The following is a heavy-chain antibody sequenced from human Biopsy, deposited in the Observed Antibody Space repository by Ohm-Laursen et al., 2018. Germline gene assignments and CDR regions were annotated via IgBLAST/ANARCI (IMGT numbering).Heavy chain of an antibody. V-gene: IGHV1-18*01. CDR3: ARVTLPLYLDF. J-gene: IGHJ4*02. D-gene: IGHD3-16*01. Sequence: ASVKVSCKTFGYSFSSYGINWVRQAPGEGLEWMGRVSGYNGNTNYAQRFQGRVTMTTDTSTNTAYMELRSLRADDTAVYYCARVTLPLYLDFWGQGTRVTVFS. CDR1: GYSFSSYG. CDR2: VSGYNGNT.